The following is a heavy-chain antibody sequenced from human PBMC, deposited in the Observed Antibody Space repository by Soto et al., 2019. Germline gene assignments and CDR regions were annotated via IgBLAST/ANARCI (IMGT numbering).Heavy chain of an antibody. V-gene: IGHV5-51*01. CDR2: IFPADSET. J-gene: IGHJ5*02. CDR3: ARHHLAVAGINWFDP. CDR1: GYTFTNYW. Sequence: PXESRTSACQSAGYTFTNYWVGLVRQMTGKVLEWMGIIFPADSETRYSPSFQGQVTMSVDKSITTAYLQWSSLKASDTAIYYCARHHLAVAGINWFDPWGQRTPVTSPQ. D-gene: IGHD6-19*01.